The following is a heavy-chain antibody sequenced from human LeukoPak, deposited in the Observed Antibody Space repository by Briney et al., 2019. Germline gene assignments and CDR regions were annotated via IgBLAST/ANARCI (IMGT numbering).Heavy chain of an antibody. CDR2: ISYDGTKK. J-gene: IGHJ4*02. D-gene: IGHD3-22*01. Sequence: PGGSLRLSCAASGFTFSSYAMHWARQAPGKGLEWVAVISYDGTKKYYADSVKGRFTISRDNSKNTLYLQMISLRAEDTAVYYCARAQRDYSYDSSGIMGNWGQGALVTVSS. V-gene: IGHV3-30*04. CDR3: ARAQRDYSYDSSGIMGN. CDR1: GFTFSSYA.